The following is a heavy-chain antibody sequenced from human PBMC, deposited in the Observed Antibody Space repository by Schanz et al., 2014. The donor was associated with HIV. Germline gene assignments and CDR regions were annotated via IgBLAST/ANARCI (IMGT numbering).Heavy chain of an antibody. J-gene: IGHJ6*02. CDR1: GFTFSTYG. CDR3: ARSPSSGMDV. CDR2: ISNDGRNK. V-gene: IGHV3-30*03. Sequence: QVQLVESGGGVVQPGRSLRLSCAASGFTFSTYGMHWVRQAPGKGLEWVAFISNDGRNKYYADSVKGRFTISRDKAKNSLSLQMNSLRDEDTAVYYCARSPSSGMDVWGQGTTVTVSS.